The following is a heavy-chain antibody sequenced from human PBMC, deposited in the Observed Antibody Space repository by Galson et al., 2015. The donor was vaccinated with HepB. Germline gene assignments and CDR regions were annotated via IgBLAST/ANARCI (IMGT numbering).Heavy chain of an antibody. J-gene: IGHJ3*01. Sequence: SLRLSCEASGYTFRRSGMHWVRQTPGKGLEWVAVIWHDGSNQFYAKSVKGRFTVSRDNSKNTLYLQMNSLRGDDTAMYFCARGANWGSGHDAFDLWGRGTMVTVSS. CDR3: ARGANWGSGHDAFDL. CDR1: GYTFRRSG. V-gene: IGHV3-33*01. D-gene: IGHD7-27*01. CDR2: IWHDGSNQ.